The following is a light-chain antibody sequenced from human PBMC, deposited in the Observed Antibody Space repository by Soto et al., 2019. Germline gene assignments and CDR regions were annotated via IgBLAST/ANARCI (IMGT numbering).Light chain of an antibody. CDR2: KAS. Sequence: DIQTTQSPSTLSASVGDRVSITCRASQAISSWLAWYQQKPGKAPKPLIYKASTLESGVPSRFSGSGSGTEFTLTISSLQPDDFATYYCQDYSTDSRTFGQGTRVEIK. CDR3: QDYSTDSRT. J-gene: IGKJ1*01. V-gene: IGKV1-5*03. CDR1: QAISSW.